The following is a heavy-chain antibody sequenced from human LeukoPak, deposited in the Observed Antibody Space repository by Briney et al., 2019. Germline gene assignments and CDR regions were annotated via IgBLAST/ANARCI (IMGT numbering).Heavy chain of an antibody. Sequence: SETLSLTCTVSGGSISSYYWSWIRQPAGKGLEWIGRVYTSGSTNYNPSLKSRVTMSVDTSKNQFSLKLTSVIAADTAVYYCASSYYYGSSGYSYFDNWGQGTLVTVSS. D-gene: IGHD3-22*01. CDR3: ASSYYYGSSGYSYFDN. V-gene: IGHV4-4*07. CDR1: GGSISSYY. J-gene: IGHJ4*02. CDR2: VYTSGST.